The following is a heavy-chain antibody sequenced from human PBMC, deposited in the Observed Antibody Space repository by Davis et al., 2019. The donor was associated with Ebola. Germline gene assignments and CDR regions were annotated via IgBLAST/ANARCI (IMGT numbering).Heavy chain of an antibody. CDR1: GFTFSSYW. CDR3: ARRVGVVVAARVWFDP. V-gene: IGHV3-7*01. Sequence: GGSLRLSCAASGFTFSSYWMSWVRQAPGKGLEWVANIKQDGSEKYYVDSVKGRFTISRDNAKNSLYLQMNSLRAEDTAVYYRARRVGVVVAARVWFDPWGQGTLVTVSS. CDR2: IKQDGSEK. D-gene: IGHD2-15*01. J-gene: IGHJ5*02.